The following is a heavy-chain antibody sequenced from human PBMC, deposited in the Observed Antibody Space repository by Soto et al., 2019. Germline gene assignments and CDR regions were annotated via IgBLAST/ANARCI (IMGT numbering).Heavy chain of an antibody. CDR1: GFTFSSCG. CDR2: ISYDGSSK. D-gene: IGHD3-3*01. J-gene: IGHJ4*02. CDR3: AREPSYDFWSGREKTKTEPDEY. V-gene: IGHV3-30*03. Sequence: GGSLRLSCAASGFTFSSCGMHWVRQAPGKGLEWVAVISYDGSSKYYADSVKGRFTISRDNSKNTLYLQMNSLRAEDTAVYYCAREPSYDFWSGREKTKTEPDEYWGQGTLVTVSS.